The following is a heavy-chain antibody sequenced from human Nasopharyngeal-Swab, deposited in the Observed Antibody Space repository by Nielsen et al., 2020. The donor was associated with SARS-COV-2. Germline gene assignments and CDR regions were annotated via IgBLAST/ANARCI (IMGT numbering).Heavy chain of an antibody. CDR1: GGSISSYY. CDR3: ARERTFTTVVTHAFDI. Sequence: GSLRLSCTVSGGSISSYYWSWIRQPPGKGLEWIGYIYYSGSTNYNPSLKSRVTISVDTSKNQFSLKLSSVTAADTAVYYCARERTFTTVVTHAFDIWGQGTMVTVSS. CDR2: IYYSGST. D-gene: IGHD4-23*01. V-gene: IGHV4-59*12. J-gene: IGHJ3*02.